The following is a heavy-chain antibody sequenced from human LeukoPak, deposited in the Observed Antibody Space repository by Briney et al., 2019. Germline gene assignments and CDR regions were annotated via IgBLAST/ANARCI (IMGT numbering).Heavy chain of an antibody. V-gene: IGHV4-4*07. CDR2: IYTSWST. Sequence: PSETLSLTCTVSGGSISSYYWSWIRQPAGKGLEWIGRIYTSWSTNYNPSLKSRVTISVDTSKNLFSLKLSSVTAADTAVYYCARDRLVVVPAAFNWFDPWGQGTLVTVSS. CDR3: ARDRLVVVPAAFNWFDP. J-gene: IGHJ5*02. D-gene: IGHD2-2*01. CDR1: GGSISSYY.